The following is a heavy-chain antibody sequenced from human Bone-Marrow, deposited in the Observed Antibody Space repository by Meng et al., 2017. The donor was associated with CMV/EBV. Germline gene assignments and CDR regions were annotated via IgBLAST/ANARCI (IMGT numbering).Heavy chain of an antibody. J-gene: IGHJ6*01. D-gene: IGHD1-26*01. CDR3: ARDETSSGVGYYYYGMDV. CDR1: GGTFSSYA. CDR2: IIPIFGTA. Sequence: SVKVSCKASGGTFSSYAISWVRQAPGQGLEWMGGIIPIFGTANYAQKFQGRVTITADKSTSTAYMELSSLRSEDTAVYYCARDETSSGVGYYYYGMDVWGQGTTVTFYS. V-gene: IGHV1-69*06.